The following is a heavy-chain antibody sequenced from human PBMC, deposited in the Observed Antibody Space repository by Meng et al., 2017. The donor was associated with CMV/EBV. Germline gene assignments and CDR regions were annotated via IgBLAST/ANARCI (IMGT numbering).Heavy chain of an antibody. CDR3: TTGPIRITIFGVVFHY. CDR1: GFTFSNAW. Sequence: GESLKISCAASGFTFSNAWMSWVRQAPGKGLEWVGRIKSKTDGGTTDYAAPVKGRFTISRDDSKNTLYLQMNSLKTEDTALYYCTTGPIRITIFGVVFHYWGQGTLVTVSS. V-gene: IGHV3-15*01. J-gene: IGHJ4*02. D-gene: IGHD3-3*01. CDR2: IKSKTDGGTT.